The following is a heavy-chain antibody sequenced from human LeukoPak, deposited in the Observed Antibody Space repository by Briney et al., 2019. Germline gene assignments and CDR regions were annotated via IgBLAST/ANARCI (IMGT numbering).Heavy chain of an antibody. CDR1: DYSISSGYY. J-gene: IGHJ4*02. CDR3: AREGYCSGTSCYNFNY. Sequence: SETLSLTCSVSDYSISSGYYWGWIRQPPGKGLEWIGSMYHSGDTYYNPSLKSRVTISVDTSKNQFSLNLSSVTAADTAVYYCAREGYCSGTSCYNFNYWGQGTLVTVSS. CDR2: MYHSGDT. V-gene: IGHV4-38-2*02. D-gene: IGHD2-2*02.